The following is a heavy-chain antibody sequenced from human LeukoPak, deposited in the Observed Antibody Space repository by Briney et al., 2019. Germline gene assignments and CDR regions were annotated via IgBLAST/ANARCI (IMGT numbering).Heavy chain of an antibody. CDR2: ISYDGSNK. CDR1: GFTFSSYA. Sequence: GGSLRLSCAASGFTFSSYAMHWVRQAPGKGLEWVAVISYDGSNKYYADSVKGRFTISRDNSKNTLYLQMNSLRAEDTAVYYCARAPNSGWYVDNWFDPWGQGTLSPSPQ. D-gene: IGHD6-19*01. V-gene: IGHV3-30-3*01. J-gene: IGHJ5*02. CDR3: ARAPNSGWYVDNWFDP.